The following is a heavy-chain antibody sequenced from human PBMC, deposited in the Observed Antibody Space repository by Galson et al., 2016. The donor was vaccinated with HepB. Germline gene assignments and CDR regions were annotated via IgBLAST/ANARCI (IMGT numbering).Heavy chain of an antibody. V-gene: IGHV3-21*01. CDR1: GFTFSIYT. CDR2: ISSAGGYL. CDR3: ARANMAAAGVDFDL. D-gene: IGHD6-13*01. Sequence: SLRLSCAASGFTFSIYTMNWVRQAPGKGLEWVSSISSAGGYLYYADSVEGRFTISRDNAKKSLYLQMNSLRVEDTAVYYCARANMAAAGVDFDLWGQGTLVTVSS. J-gene: IGHJ4*02.